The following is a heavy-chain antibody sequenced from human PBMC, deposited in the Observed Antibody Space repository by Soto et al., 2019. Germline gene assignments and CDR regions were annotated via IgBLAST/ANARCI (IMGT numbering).Heavy chain of an antibody. J-gene: IGHJ5*02. CDR2: IIPNSGTA. CDR3: ASEEGFCGTTGCYTGGLGHH. CDR1: GGSFSSYT. V-gene: IGHV1-69*01. Sequence: QVQLVQSGAEVKKPGSSVKVSCKASGGSFSSYTISWVRQAPGQGLVWMGGIIPNSGTANYAQKFRDRLTITADESTSTAHMELRRLRSEDTAVYYCASEEGFCGTTGCYTGGLGHHWGQGTPVSVSS. D-gene: IGHD2-2*02.